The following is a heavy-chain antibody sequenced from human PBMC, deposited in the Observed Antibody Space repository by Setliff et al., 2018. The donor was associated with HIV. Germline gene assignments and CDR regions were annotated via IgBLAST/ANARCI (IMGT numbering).Heavy chain of an antibody. D-gene: IGHD1-26*01. CDR1: GYTFTSYA. J-gene: IGHJ4*02. CDR2: INPNSSDT. Sequence: ASVKVSCKASGYTFTSYAMNWVRQAPGQGLEWMGWINPNSSDTNYAQKFQGRVTMTRDTSISTAYMDLSRLRSDDTAIYYCARVRTYSDFYYPAPIPSYYFDFWGQGTLVTVSS. V-gene: IGHV1-2*02. CDR3: ARVRTYSDFYYPAPIPSYYFDF.